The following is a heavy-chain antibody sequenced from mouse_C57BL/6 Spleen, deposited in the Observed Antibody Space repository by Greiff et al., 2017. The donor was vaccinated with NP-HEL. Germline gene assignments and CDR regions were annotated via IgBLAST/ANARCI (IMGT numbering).Heavy chain of an antibody. D-gene: IGHD2-5*01. CDR1: GFTFSDYG. Sequence: EVQLVESGGGLVKPGGSLKLSCAASGFTFSDYGMHWVRQAPEKGLEWVAYISSGSSTIYYADTVKGRFTISRDNAKNTLFLQMTSLRSEDTAMYYCARPDGYSNFYYAMDYWGQGTSVTVSS. V-gene: IGHV5-17*01. CDR3: ARPDGYSNFYYAMDY. J-gene: IGHJ4*01. CDR2: ISSGSSTI.